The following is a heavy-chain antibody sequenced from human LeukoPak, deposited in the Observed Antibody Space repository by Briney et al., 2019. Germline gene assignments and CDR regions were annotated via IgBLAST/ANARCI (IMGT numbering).Heavy chain of an antibody. J-gene: IGHJ4*02. CDR2: IYYSGST. Sequence: PSETLSLTCTVSGGSISSGDYYWSWIRQHPGKGLEWIGYIYYSGSTDYNPSLKSRDTISVDTSKNQFSLKLSSVTAADTAVYYCAREALYCSGGSCYPGPFDYWGQGTLVTVSS. CDR1: GGSISSGDYY. D-gene: IGHD2-15*01. V-gene: IGHV4-31*03. CDR3: AREALYCSGGSCYPGPFDY.